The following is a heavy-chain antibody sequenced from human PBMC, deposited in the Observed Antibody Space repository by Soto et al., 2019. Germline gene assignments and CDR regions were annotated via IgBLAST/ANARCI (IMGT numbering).Heavy chain of an antibody. J-gene: IGHJ5*02. CDR1: GFSLSTSGVG. D-gene: IGHD3-3*01. CDR3: AHRYDFWSGYYSSWFDP. V-gene: IGHV2-5*02. Sequence: SGPTLVNPTQTLTLTCTFSGFSLSTSGVGVGWIRQPPGKALEWLALIYWDDDKRYSPSLKSRLTITKDTSKNQVVLTMTNMDPVDTATYYCAHRYDFWSGYYSSWFDPWGQGTLVTVSS. CDR2: IYWDDDK.